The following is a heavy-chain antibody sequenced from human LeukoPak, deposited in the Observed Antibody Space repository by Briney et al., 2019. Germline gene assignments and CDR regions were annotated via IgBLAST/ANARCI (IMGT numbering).Heavy chain of an antibody. J-gene: IGHJ4*02. V-gene: IGHV3-74*01. CDR3: ATGGRYYLDN. CDR2: MNSDGRTT. Sequence: PGGSLRLSCAASGFTFGTYLMHWVRQAPGKGLVWVSRMNSDGRTTNYAYSVKGRFTISRDNARSTLYLQMNSLRVDDTAVYYCATGGRYYLDNWGQGTLVTVSS. CDR1: GFTFGTYL.